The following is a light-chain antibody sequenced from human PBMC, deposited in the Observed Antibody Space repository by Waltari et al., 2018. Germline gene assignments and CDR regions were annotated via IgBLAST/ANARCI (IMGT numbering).Light chain of an antibody. CDR3: ATWEDSLNGWV. CDR2: TNN. CDR1: SSNIGGND. Sequence: QSVVLQSPSASGTPGQRVAISCSGSSSNIGGNDVTWYQQFPGTAPKLLIYTNNQRPSGVPARFSGSKSVPSASLVISGLQSEDEADYYCATWEDSLNGWVFGGGTKLTVL. V-gene: IGLV1-44*01. J-gene: IGLJ3*02.